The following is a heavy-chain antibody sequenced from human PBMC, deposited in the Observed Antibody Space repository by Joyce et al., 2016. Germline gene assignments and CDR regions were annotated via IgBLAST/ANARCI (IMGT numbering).Heavy chain of an antibody. V-gene: IGHV1-69*01. D-gene: IGHD6-13*01. J-gene: IGHJ4*02. CDR2: IIPVFGTP. Sequence: QVQLLQSGAEVKQPGSSVKVSCKTSGNTFSNHAVDWVRQAPGQGLEWMGVIIPVFGTPSYAHKCQGIVTISADERTSTIYMELTSLRSEDTATYYCARDSGPPYSGSYDYWGQGTLVTVAS. CDR3: ARDSGPPYSGSYDY. CDR1: GNTFSNHA.